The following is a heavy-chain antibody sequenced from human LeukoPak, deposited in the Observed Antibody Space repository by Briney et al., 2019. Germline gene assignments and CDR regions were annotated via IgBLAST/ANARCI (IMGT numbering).Heavy chain of an antibody. D-gene: IGHD3-9*01. CDR1: GFTFSSYS. CDR2: ISSSSSYI. CDR3: ASGLRYFDWLLMPLGY. Sequence: GGSLRLSCAASGFTFSSYSMNWVRQAPGKGLEWVSSISSSSSYIYYADSVKGRFTISRDNAKNSLYLQMNSLRAEDTAVYYCASGLRYFDWLLMPLGYWGQGTLVTVSS. J-gene: IGHJ4*02. V-gene: IGHV3-21*01.